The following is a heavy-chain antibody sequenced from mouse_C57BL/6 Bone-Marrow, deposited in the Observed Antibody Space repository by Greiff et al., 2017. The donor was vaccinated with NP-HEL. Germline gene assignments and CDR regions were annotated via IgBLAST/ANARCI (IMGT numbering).Heavy chain of an antibody. CDR2: ISSGGDYI. J-gene: IGHJ4*01. CDR3: TREGAYYSNGYAMDY. V-gene: IGHV5-9-1*02. CDR1: GFTFSSYA. D-gene: IGHD2-5*01. Sequence: EVMLVESGEGLVKPGGSLKLSCAASGFTFSSYAMSWVRQTPEKRLEWVAYISSGGDYIYYADTVKGRFTISRDNARNTLYLQMSSLKSEDTAMYYCTREGAYYSNGYAMDYWGQGTSVTVSS.